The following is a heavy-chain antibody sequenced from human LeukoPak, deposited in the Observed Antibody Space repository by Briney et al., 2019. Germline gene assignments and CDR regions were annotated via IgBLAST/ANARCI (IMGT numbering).Heavy chain of an antibody. Sequence: GGSLRLSCAASGFTFSSYSMNWVRQAPGKGLEWVSSISSNSNYIYYADSVKGRFTISRDNAKNSLYLQMNSLRAEDTALYYCARSSPYYDSSADLDYWGQGTLVTVSS. D-gene: IGHD3-22*01. CDR1: GFTFSSYS. CDR2: ISSNSNYI. V-gene: IGHV3-21*04. J-gene: IGHJ4*02. CDR3: ARSSPYYDSSADLDY.